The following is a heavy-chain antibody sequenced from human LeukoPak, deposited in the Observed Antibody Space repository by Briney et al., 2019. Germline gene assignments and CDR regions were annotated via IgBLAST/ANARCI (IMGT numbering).Heavy chain of an antibody. J-gene: IGHJ4*02. Sequence: SETLSLTCTVSGGSISSYYWSWIRQPPGKGLEWIGYIYYSGSTNYNPSLKSRVTISVDTSKNQFSLKLSSVTAADTAAYYCARVGYFGSGNYYNDRGAFDYWGQGTLVTASS. CDR1: GGSISSYY. D-gene: IGHD3-10*01. CDR3: ARVGYFGSGNYYNDRGAFDY. V-gene: IGHV4-59*01. CDR2: IYYSGST.